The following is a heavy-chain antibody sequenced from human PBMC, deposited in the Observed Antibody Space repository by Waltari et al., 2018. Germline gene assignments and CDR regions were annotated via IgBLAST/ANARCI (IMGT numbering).Heavy chain of an antibody. V-gene: IGHV1-8*01. J-gene: IGHJ4*02. CDR3: ACISSGYFAIDY. CDR2: RNPNRGNT. D-gene: IGHD3-22*01. Sequence: QVQLVQSGAEVKKPGASVKVSCKASGYTFTSYDINWVRQATGQGLEWMGWRNPNRGNTGYAQKFQGRVTITADKSTSTAYMELSSLRSEDTAVYYCACISSGYFAIDYWGQGTLVTVSS. CDR1: GYTFTSYD.